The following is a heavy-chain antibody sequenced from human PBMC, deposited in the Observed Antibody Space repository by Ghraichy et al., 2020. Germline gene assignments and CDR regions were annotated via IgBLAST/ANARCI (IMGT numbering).Heavy chain of an antibody. D-gene: IGHD3-22*01. CDR3: ANPGATMIVGFPLA. Sequence: LSLTCAASGVSFSSYAMSWVRQAPEKGLEWVSAITGSGDNTPYADSGKGRFPITGDNSKKTLYLQMNSLRAKDTAVHYCANPGATMIVGFPLAWGQGTLVTVSS. J-gene: IGHJ4*02. V-gene: IGHV3-23*01. CDR1: GVSFSSYA. CDR2: ITGSGDNT.